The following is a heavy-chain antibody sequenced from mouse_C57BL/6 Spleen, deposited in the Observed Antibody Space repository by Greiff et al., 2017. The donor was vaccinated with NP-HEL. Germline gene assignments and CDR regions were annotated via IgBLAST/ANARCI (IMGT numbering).Heavy chain of an antibody. D-gene: IGHD1-1*01. V-gene: IGHV1-81*01. J-gene: IGHJ2*01. CDR3: ATITTVVAGDY. CDR1: GYTFTSYG. Sequence: VKLMESGAELARPGASVKLSCKASGYTFTSYGISWVKQRTGQGLEWIGEIYPRSGNTYYNEKFKGKATLTADKSSSTAYMELRSLTSEDSAVYFCATITTVVAGDYWGQGTTLTVSS. CDR2: IYPRSGNT.